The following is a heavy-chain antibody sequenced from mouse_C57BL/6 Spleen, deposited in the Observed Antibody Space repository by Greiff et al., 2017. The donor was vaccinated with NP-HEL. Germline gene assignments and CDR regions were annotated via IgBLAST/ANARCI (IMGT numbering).Heavy chain of an antibody. J-gene: IGHJ4*01. CDR2: IYPGDGDT. Sequence: LQESGAELVKPGASVKISCKASGYAFSSYWMNWVKQRPGKGLEWIGQIYPGDGDTNYNGKFKGKATLTADKSSSTAYMQLSSLTSEDSAVYFCANYYGSSPYYAMDYWGQGTSVTVSS. D-gene: IGHD1-1*01. CDR3: ANYYGSSPYYAMDY. V-gene: IGHV1-80*01. CDR1: GYAFSSYW.